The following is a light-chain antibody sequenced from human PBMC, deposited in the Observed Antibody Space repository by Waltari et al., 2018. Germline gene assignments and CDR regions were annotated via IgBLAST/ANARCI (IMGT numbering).Light chain of an antibody. CDR3: AAWDDSLSGGV. Sequence: QSVLTQPPSASGTPGQRVTISCSGSSSNIGSNYVYWYQQFPGAAPKLLIYRNNQRPSGVPDRFSCSKSGTSASLAISGLRSEDEADYYCAAWDDSLSGGVFGGGTKLTVL. CDR2: RNN. J-gene: IGLJ2*01. CDR1: SSNIGSNY. V-gene: IGLV1-47*01.